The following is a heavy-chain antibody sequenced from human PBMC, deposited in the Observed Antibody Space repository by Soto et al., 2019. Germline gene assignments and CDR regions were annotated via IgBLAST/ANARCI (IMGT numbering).Heavy chain of an antibody. CDR1: GFTFSSFG. CDR2: ISYDGNKI. Sequence: QERLVESGGGVVQPGRSLRLSCATSGFTFSSFGMHWVRQAPGKGLEWVAVISYDGNKIFYAGSVKGRFNISRDESKHTVYLEMSNLRPEDTAVYYCAKDGRIAVAATGWLDPWGQGTLVTVSS. CDR3: AKDGRIAVAATGWLDP. J-gene: IGHJ5*02. V-gene: IGHV3-30*18. D-gene: IGHD6-19*01.